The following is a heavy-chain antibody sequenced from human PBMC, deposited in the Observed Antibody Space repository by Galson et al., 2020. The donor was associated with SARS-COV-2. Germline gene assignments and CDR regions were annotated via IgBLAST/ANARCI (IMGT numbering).Heavy chain of an antibody. CDR3: ARGIVATINHASDI. CDR2: IYYSGST. D-gene: IGHD5-12*01. J-gene: IGHJ3*02. Sequence: SETLSLTCTVSGGSISSGDYYWSWIRQPPGKGLECIGYIYYSGSTYYNPSLKSRVTISVDTSKNQFSLKLSSVTAADTAVYYCARGIVATINHASDIWGQGTMVTVSS. CDR1: GGSISSGDYY. V-gene: IGHV4-30-4*08.